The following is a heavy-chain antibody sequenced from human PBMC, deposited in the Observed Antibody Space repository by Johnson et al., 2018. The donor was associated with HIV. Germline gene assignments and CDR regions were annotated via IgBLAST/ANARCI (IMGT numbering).Heavy chain of an antibody. CDR2: IQNDGSNK. J-gene: IGHJ3*02. CDR1: GFTFSNYG. V-gene: IGHV3-30*02. CDR3: ARDEGIVVVSHAFDI. D-gene: IGHD3-22*01. Sequence: QVQLVESGGGVVQPGESLRLSCAASGFTFSNYGMHWVRQAPGKGLEWVAFIQNDGSNKYYADSVKGRYTISRDNSRNTLYLQMSNLRAEDTAVYYCARDEGIVVVSHAFDIWGQGTMVTVAS.